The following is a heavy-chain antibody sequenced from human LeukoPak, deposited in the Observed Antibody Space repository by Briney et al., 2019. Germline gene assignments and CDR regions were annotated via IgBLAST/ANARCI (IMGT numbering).Heavy chain of an antibody. J-gene: IGHJ6*04. CDR2: ISSSGSTI. V-gene: IGHV3-48*04. D-gene: IGHD3-10*02. CDR3: AELGITMIGGV. Sequence: PGGSLRLSCAASGFTFSNYGMSWVRQAPGKGLEWVSYISSSGSTIYYADSVKGRFIISRDNAKNSLYLQMNSLRAEDTAVYYCAELGITMIGGVWGKGTTVTISS. CDR1: GFTFSNYG.